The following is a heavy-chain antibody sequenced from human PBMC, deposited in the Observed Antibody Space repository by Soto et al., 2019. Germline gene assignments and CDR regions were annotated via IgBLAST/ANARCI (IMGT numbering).Heavy chain of an antibody. CDR3: AQTTGWPGFDY. J-gene: IGHJ4*02. Sequence: QVHLQESGPGLVKPSETMSLICTASGASIKNFYWNWVRQFPGKGLELICHIYNGEGTNYNPSLKSRITISVDTSKHQFSLKLSSVTVADTAVYYCAQTTGWPGFDYWGQGTLVTVSS. V-gene: IGHV4-59*01. CDR2: IYNGEGT. D-gene: IGHD6-19*01. CDR1: GASIKNFY.